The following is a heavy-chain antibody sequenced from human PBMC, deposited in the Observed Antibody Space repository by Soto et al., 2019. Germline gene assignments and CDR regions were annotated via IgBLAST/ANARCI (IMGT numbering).Heavy chain of an antibody. CDR3: ARVGPWVPYYYDSSPYTFENSFDP. CDR2: IYHGGST. V-gene: IGHV4-38-2*01. D-gene: IGHD3-22*01. CDR1: GYSISSGYY. J-gene: IGHJ6*02. Sequence: SETLSLTCAVSGYSISSGYYWGWLRQPPGKGLEWIGRIYHGGSTYYNPSLNSRVTLSIDMTNNHVSLILNSVTAADTAVYYCARVGPWVPYYYDSSPYTFENSFDPWGQGTTGTVS.